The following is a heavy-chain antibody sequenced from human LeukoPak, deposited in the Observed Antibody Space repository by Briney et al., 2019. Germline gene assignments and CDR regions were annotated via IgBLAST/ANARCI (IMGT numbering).Heavy chain of an antibody. V-gene: IGHV4-34*01. D-gene: IGHD3-22*01. CDR2: INHSGST. Sequence: SETLSLTCAVYGGSFSGYYWSWIRQPPGKGLEWIGEINHSGSTNCNPSLKSRVTISVDTSKNQFSLKLSSVTAADTAVYYCARAPYDSSGLDYWGQGTLVTVSS. J-gene: IGHJ4*02. CDR1: GGSFSGYY. CDR3: ARAPYDSSGLDY.